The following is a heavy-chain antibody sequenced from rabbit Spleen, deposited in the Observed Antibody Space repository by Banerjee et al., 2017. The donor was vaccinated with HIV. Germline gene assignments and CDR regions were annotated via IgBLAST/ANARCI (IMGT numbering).Heavy chain of an antibody. CDR1: GFSLSSYA. CDR2: ISTGGSI. V-gene: IGHV1S69*01. CDR3: ARESIMSGLFVMSYYGMDL. Sequence: QSVEESGGRLVTPGTPLTLTCTVSGFSLSSYAMNWVRQAPGKGLEWIGTISTGGSIYYANWAKGRFTISKTSTTVDLKMTSLTTEDTATYFCARESIMSGLFVMSYYGMDLWGPGTLVTVS. D-gene: IGHD1-1*01. J-gene: IGHJ6*01.